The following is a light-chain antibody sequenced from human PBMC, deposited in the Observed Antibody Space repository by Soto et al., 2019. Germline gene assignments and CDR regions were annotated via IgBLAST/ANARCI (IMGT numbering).Light chain of an antibody. CDR2: GSS. CDR3: QQYGSSPWT. Sequence: EIVMTQSPVTLSLSPGERATLSCRASQYVSSSYLAWYQQKPDQAPRLLLYGSSSRATGIPDRFSGSGSGTNFTLTISRLDPEDFSMYYCQQYGSSPWTFGQGTKVEIK. CDR1: QYVSSSY. V-gene: IGKV3-20*01. J-gene: IGKJ1*01.